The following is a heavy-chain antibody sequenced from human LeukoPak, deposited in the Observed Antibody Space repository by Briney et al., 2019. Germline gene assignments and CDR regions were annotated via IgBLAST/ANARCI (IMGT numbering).Heavy chain of an antibody. CDR1: GGSFSGYY. D-gene: IGHD5-18*01. V-gene: IGHV4-34*01. CDR2: INHSGST. J-gene: IGHJ4*02. CDR3: ARNLNLRGYSYPQSYFDY. Sequence: SETLSLTCAVYGGSFSGYYWSWIRQPPGKGLEWIGEINHSGSTNYNPSLKSRVTISVDTSKNQFSLKLSSVTAADTAVYYCARNLNLRGYSYPQSYFDYWGQGTLVTVSS.